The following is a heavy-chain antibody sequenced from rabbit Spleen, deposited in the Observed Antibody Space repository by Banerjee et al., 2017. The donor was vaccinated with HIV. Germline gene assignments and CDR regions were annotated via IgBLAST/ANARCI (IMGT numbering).Heavy chain of an antibody. Sequence: LEESGGGLVKPGGTLTLTCTVSGFSFSSNWICWVRQAPGKGLEWIACIDTSDGDTDYANWPKGRFTISKTSSTTVTLQMTSLTAADTATYFCVREVAGKFGLWGPGTLVTVS. CDR2: IDTSDGDT. CDR1: GFSFSSNW. CDR3: VREVAGKFGL. V-gene: IGHV1S45*01. J-gene: IGHJ4*01. D-gene: IGHD4-1*01.